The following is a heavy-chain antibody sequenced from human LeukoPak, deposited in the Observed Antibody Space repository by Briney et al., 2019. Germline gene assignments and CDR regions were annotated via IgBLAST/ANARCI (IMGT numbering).Heavy chain of an antibody. V-gene: IGHV3-11*01. CDR3: AKELIIQPTGTVAFDV. CDR1: GFTFSDYY. J-gene: IGHJ3*01. Sequence: GGSLRLSCAASGFTFSDYYMSWIRQAPGKGLEWVSYISSSGSTIYYADSVKGRFTISRDNAKNSLYLQMNRLRAEDTAVYFCAKELIIQPTGTVAFDVWGQGTMVSVSS. CDR2: ISSSGSTI. D-gene: IGHD1-1*01.